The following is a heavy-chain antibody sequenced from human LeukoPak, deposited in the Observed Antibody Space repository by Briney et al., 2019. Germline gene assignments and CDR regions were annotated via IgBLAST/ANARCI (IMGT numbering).Heavy chain of an antibody. CDR1: GFTFSSYS. D-gene: IGHD2-15*01. CDR2: ISSSSSYI. CDR3: ARLVGYCSGGSCYPPD. Sequence: GGSLRLSCAASGFTFSSYSMTWVRQAPGKGLEWVSSISSSSSYIYYADSVKGRFTISRDNAKNSLYLQMNSLRAEDTAVYYCARLVGYCSGGSCYPPDWGQGTLVTVSS. J-gene: IGHJ4*02. V-gene: IGHV3-21*01.